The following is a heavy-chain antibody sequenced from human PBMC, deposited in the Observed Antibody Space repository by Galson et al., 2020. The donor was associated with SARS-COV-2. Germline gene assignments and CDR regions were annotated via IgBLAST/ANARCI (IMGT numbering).Heavy chain of an antibody. CDR3: TRQGFSGSQKFDF. CDR1: GFTFGDYY. CDR2: IRTKGYGGTT. J-gene: IGHJ4*02. V-gene: IGHV3-49*04. D-gene: IGHD1-26*01. Sequence: QAGGSLRLSCTASGFTFGDYYMNWVRQAPGKGLEWVGFIRTKGYGGTTEYAASVKGRFTISRDDSESIAYLQMDSLKTEDTAVYYCTRQGFSGSQKFDFWGQGTLVTVSS.